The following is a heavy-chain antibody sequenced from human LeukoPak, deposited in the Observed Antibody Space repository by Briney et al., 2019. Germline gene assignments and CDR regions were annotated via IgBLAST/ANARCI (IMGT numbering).Heavy chain of an antibody. CDR1: GGSISSYY. CDR3: ARDSSGWSFDY. V-gene: IGHV4-59*01. D-gene: IGHD6-19*01. J-gene: IGHJ4*02. Sequence: PSETLSVTCTVSGGSISSYYWSWIRQPPGKGLEWIGYIYYSGSTNYNPSLKSRGTISVDTSKNQFSLKLSSVTAADTAVYYCARDSSGWSFDYWGQGTLVTVSS. CDR2: IYYSGST.